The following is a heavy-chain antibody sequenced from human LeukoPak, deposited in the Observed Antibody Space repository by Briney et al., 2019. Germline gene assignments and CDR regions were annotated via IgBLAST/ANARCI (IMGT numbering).Heavy chain of an antibody. CDR1: GITLSNYS. CDR2: ISSSSSYI. V-gene: IGHV3-21*01. Sequence: GGSLRLSCAVSGITLSNYSMNWVRQAPGKGLEWVSSISSSSSYIYYADSVKGRFTISRDNAKNSLYLQMNSLRAEDTAVYYCARLTRYRIYIDYWGQGTLVTVSS. CDR3: ARLTRYRIYIDY. J-gene: IGHJ4*02. D-gene: IGHD1-26*01.